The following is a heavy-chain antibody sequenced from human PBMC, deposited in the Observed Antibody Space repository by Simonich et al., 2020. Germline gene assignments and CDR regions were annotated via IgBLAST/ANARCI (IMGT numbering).Heavy chain of an antibody. CDR3: ARASRGTWWYYYFDY. CDR2: INAYNGNT. V-gene: IGHV1-18*01. Sequence: QVQLVQSGAEVKKPGASVKVSCKASGYTFTSYGISWVRQAPGQGLEWMGLINAYNGNTNSAQKLQGRGTMTTDTSTSTAYMELRSLRSDDTAVYYCARASRGTWWYYYFDYWGQGTLVTVSS. J-gene: IGHJ4*02. CDR1: GYTFTSYG. D-gene: IGHD2-15*01.